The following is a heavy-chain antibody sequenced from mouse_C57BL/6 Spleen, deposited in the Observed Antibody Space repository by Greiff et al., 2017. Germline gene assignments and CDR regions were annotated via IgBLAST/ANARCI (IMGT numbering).Heavy chain of an antibody. J-gene: IGHJ4*01. Sequence: EVKVVESEGGLVQPGSSMKLSCTASGFTFSDYYMAWVRQVPEKGLEWVANINYDGSSTYYLDSLKSRFIIARGNAKNILYLQMSSLKSEDTATXYCARGHGSSYDYYAMDYWGQGTSVTVSS. CDR2: INYDGSST. V-gene: IGHV5-16*01. CDR3: ARGHGSSYDYYAMDY. CDR1: GFTFSDYY. D-gene: IGHD1-1*01.